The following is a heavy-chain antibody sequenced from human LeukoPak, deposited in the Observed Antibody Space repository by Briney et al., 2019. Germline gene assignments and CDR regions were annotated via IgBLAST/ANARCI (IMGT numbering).Heavy chain of an antibody. Sequence: ASVKVSCKASGYAFTSYGISWVRQAPGQGLEWMGWISAYNGNTNYAQKLQGRVTMTTDTSTSTAYMELRSLRSDDTAVYYCARDLDDGSGSYPSGWLFWGQGTLVTVSS. V-gene: IGHV1-18*01. CDR3: ARDLDDGSGSYPSGWLF. CDR1: GYAFTSYG. D-gene: IGHD3-10*01. J-gene: IGHJ4*02. CDR2: ISAYNGNT.